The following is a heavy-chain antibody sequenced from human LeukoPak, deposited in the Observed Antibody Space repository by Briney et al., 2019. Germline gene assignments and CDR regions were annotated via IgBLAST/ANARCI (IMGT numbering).Heavy chain of an antibody. V-gene: IGHV3-7*03. CDR3: VRNLAVAGTCFDS. Sequence: GGSLRLSCAASGFTFRNYWMSWVRQAPGTGLEWVANIKQDGSDRNYVTSVRGRFTISRDNAESSLYLQMNSLRVEDAAVYYCVRNLAVAGTCFDSWGQGTLVTVSS. CDR1: GFTFRNYW. CDR2: IKQDGSDR. J-gene: IGHJ4*02. D-gene: IGHD6-19*01.